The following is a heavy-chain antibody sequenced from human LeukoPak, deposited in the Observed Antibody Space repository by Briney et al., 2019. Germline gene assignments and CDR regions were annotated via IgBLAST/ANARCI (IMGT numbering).Heavy chain of an antibody. CDR1: GFTFSSYG. CDR2: IRYDGSNK. D-gene: IGHD1-26*01. Sequence: GGSLRLSCAASGFTFSSYGMHWVRQAPGKGLEWVAFIRYDGSNKYYADSVKGRFTISRDNSKNTLYLEMNSLRAEDTAVYYCAKRWIVGATSYFDYWGQGTLVTVSS. J-gene: IGHJ4*02. CDR3: AKRWIVGATSYFDY. V-gene: IGHV3-30*02.